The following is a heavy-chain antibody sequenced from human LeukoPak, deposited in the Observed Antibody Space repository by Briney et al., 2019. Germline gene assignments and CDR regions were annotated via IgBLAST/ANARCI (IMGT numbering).Heavy chain of an antibody. V-gene: IGHV3-7*01. CDR2: IKQDGSEK. D-gene: IGHD5-24*01. CDR1: GFTFSSYW. Sequence: GGSLRLSCAASGFTFSSYWMSWVRQAPGKGLEWVANIKQDGSEKYYVDSVKGRFTISRDNAKNSLYLQMNSLRAEDTAVYYCAKDHGRDGYSKDCWGQGTLVTVSS. CDR3: AKDHGRDGYSKDC. J-gene: IGHJ4*02.